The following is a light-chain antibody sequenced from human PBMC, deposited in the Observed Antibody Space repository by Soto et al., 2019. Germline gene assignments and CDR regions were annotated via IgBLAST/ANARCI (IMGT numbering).Light chain of an antibody. CDR3: ISYSTTSTLYV. CDR2: DVS. CDR1: SSDVGAYNF. V-gene: IGLV2-14*01. J-gene: IGLJ1*01. Sequence: QSALTQPASVSGSPGQSITISCTGTSSDVGAYNFVSWFQQHPGKAPKLMLYDVSYRPSGVSNRFSGSKSGNTASLTISGLQAEDEADYYCISYSTTSTLYVFGTGTKVTVL.